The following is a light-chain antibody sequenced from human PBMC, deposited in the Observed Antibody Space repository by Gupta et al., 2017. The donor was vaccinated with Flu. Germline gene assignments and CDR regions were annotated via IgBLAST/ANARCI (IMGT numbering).Light chain of an antibody. CDR2: DDS. V-gene: IGLV3-21*02. CDR3: QVWDSSSDHVV. CDR1: NIGSKA. J-gene: IGLJ2*01. Sequence: GGNNIGSKAVHWYQQKPGQAPVLIVNDDSDRPSGSPERFSGSNSGNTATLTITRVEAGDEADYYCQVWDSSSDHVVFGGGTKRTVL.